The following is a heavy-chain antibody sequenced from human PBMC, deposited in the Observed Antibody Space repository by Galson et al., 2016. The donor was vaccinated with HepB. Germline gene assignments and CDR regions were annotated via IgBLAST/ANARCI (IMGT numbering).Heavy chain of an antibody. J-gene: IGHJ4*02. D-gene: IGHD6-19*01. Sequence: SVKVSCKASGYLFSTYFIHWVRQAPGQRLEWMGWINTGNGDTRYSQSFQGRATITRDTSASTAYMELNTLTSEDTAVYYCVRDPVRGWAPFDYWGQGTLVTVSS. CDR1: GYLFSTYF. CDR3: VRDPVRGWAPFDY. V-gene: IGHV1-3*04. CDR2: INTGNGDT.